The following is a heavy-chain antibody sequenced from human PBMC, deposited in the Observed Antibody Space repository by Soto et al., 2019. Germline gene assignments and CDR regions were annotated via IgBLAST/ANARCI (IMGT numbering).Heavy chain of an antibody. CDR2: IKSKTDGGTT. Sequence: GGSLRLSCAASGFTFSNAWMSWVRQAPGKGLEWVGRIKSKTDGGTTDYAAPVKGRFTISRDDSKNTLYLQMNSLKTEDTAVYYCTTGGPSIMITFGGVIDAFDIWGQGTMVTVSS. CDR1: GFTFSNAW. CDR3: TTGGPSIMITFGGVIDAFDI. D-gene: IGHD3-16*01. V-gene: IGHV3-15*01. J-gene: IGHJ3*02.